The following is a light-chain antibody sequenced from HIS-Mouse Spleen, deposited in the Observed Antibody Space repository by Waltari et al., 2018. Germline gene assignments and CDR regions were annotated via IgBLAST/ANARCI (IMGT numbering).Light chain of an antibody. CDR3: QSADSSGTYVV. V-gene: IGLV3-25*03. CDR2: KDS. Sequence: SYELTQPPAVSVSPGQTARVTCSGDALPKQYPYWYQQKPGQAPGLMIYKDSERPSGIPERFSGSTSGTTVTLTISGVQAEDEADYYCQSADSSGTYVVFGGGTKLTVL. CDR1: ALPKQY. J-gene: IGLJ2*01.